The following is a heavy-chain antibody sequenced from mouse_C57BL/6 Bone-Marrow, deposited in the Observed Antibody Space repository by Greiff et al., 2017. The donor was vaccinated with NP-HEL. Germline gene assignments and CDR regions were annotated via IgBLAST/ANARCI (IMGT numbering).Heavy chain of an antibody. CDR1: GFTFSDYG. CDR2: ISSGSSTI. Sequence: EVQLVESGGGLVKPGGSLKLSCAASGFTFSDYGMHWVRQAPEKGLEWVAYISSGSSTIYYADTVKGRFTISRDNAKNTLFLHMTSLRSDDTAMYYCAIYDYDAYWGQGTTLTVSS. V-gene: IGHV5-17*01. D-gene: IGHD2-4*01. CDR3: AIYDYDAY. J-gene: IGHJ2*01.